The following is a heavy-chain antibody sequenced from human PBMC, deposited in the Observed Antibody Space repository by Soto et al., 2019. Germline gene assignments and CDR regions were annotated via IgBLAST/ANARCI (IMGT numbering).Heavy chain of an antibody. D-gene: IGHD3-10*01. CDR2: IYYSGST. CDR3: ARRQVRGVMSYYGMDV. CDR1: GGSISSYY. V-gene: IGHV4-59*01. J-gene: IGHJ6*02. Sequence: SETLSLTCTVSGGSISSYYWSWIRQPPGKGLEWIGYIYYSGSTNYNPSLKSRVTISVDTSKNQFSLKLSSVTAADTAVYYCARRQVRGVMSYYGMDVWGQGTTVTVSS.